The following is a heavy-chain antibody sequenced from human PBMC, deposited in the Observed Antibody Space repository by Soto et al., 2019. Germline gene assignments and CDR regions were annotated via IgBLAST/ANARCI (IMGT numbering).Heavy chain of an antibody. D-gene: IGHD4-17*01. Sequence: SETLSLTCTVSGGSVTSGTYFWNWVRQPPGKGLEWIGYISYNGNTDYNPSLKSRATISVDTSKTQFSLKLTSLTAADTAVYYCGRRNSGGNWFDPWGPGTLGTVSS. V-gene: IGHV4-61*01. J-gene: IGHJ5*02. CDR3: GRRNSGGNWFDP. CDR1: GGSVTSGTYF. CDR2: ISYNGNT.